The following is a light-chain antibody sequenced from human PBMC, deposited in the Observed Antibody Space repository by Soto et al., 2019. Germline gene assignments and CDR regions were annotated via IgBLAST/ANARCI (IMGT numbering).Light chain of an antibody. CDR1: QNIAGY. Sequence: DLQMTQSPSSLFPSVGDRVAITCRASQNIAGYLNWYQQKPGKAPKLLIYAASSLQRGVPSRFSGIGSGTDFTLIIASLQPKDFATYYCQQSNSSPYTFGQGTKLEIE. J-gene: IGKJ2*01. CDR2: AAS. V-gene: IGKV1-39*01. CDR3: QQSNSSPYT.